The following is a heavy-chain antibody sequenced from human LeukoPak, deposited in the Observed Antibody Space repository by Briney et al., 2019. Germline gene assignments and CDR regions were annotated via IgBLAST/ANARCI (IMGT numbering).Heavy chain of an antibody. J-gene: IGHJ6*02. V-gene: IGHV3-30-3*01. CDR3: ARDHWVTMVRGVIPLYGLDV. Sequence: GGSLRLSCAASGFTFSTYAMHWVRQAPGKGLEGVAVISYDGSNKYYADSVKGRFTISRDNSKSTLYLQMISLRAEDTAVYYCARDHWVTMVRGVIPLYGLDVWGQGSTVTVSS. D-gene: IGHD3-10*01. CDR1: GFTFSTYA. CDR2: ISYDGSNK.